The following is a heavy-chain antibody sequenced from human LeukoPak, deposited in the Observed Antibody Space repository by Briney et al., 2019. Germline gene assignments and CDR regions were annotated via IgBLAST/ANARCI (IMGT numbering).Heavy chain of an antibody. V-gene: IGHV3-23*01. D-gene: IGHD5-24*01. CDR3: ATRRRWLQYYFDY. Sequence: TGGSLRLSCAPAALSLTIYVTGCVRQAPGKGLEWVSDISGSGGNTDYADSVKGRFAISRDNSKNTLYLQMNSLRTEGTAVYYWATRRRWLQYYFDYWGQGTLVTVSS. CDR2: ISGSGGNT. J-gene: IGHJ4*02. CDR1: ALSLTIYV.